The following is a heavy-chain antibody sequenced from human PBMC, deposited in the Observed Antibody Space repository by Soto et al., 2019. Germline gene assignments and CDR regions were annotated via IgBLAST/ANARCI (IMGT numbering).Heavy chain of an antibody. CDR2: INHSGST. D-gene: IGHD2-2*02. CDR3: ARFRPFCQLLYRPCWFDP. V-gene: IGHV4-34*01. J-gene: IGHJ5*02. Sequence: PSETLSLTCAVYGGSFCGYYWSWIRQPPGKGLEWIGEINHSGSTNYSPSLKSRVTISVDTSKNQFSLKLSSVTAADTAVYYCARFRPFCQLLYRPCWFDPWGQGTLVTVSS. CDR1: GGSFCGYY.